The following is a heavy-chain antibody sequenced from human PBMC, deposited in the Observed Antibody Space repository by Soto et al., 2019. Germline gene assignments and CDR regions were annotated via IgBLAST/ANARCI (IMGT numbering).Heavy chain of an antibody. CDR2: ISSSSSYT. J-gene: IGHJ6*02. Sequence: GGSLRLSCAASGFTFSDYYMSWIRQAPGKGLEWVSYISSSSSYTNYADSVKGRFTISRDNAKNSLYLQMNSLRAEDTAVYYCARGYDGSYYYGMDVWGQGTTVTVSS. V-gene: IGHV3-11*06. CDR1: GFTFSDYY. CDR3: ARGYDGSYYYGMDV. D-gene: IGHD3-10*01.